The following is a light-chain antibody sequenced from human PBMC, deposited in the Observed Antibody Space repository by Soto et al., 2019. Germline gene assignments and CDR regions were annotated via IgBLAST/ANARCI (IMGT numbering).Light chain of an antibody. V-gene: IGLV2-11*01. Sequence: QSALTQPRSVSGSPGQSVTISCTGTSSGVGDYNYVSWYQQHPGKAPKLMIYDVIKRPSGVPDRFSGSKSGNTASLTISGLQSEDEADYYCCSYAGSYTYVFGTGPKVTVL. CDR3: CSYAGSYTYV. J-gene: IGLJ1*01. CDR1: SSGVGDYNY. CDR2: DVI.